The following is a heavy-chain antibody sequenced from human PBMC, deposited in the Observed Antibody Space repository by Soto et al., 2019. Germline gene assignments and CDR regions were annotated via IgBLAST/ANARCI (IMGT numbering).Heavy chain of an antibody. Sequence: GGSLRLSCAASGFTFSSYAMSWVRQAPGKGLEWVSAISGSGGSTYYADSVKGRFTISRDNSKNTLYLQMNSLRAEDTAVYYCAKGGPYDILTGYLHYFDYWGQGTLVTVSS. V-gene: IGHV3-23*01. CDR2: ISGSGGST. CDR1: GFTFSSYA. J-gene: IGHJ4*02. CDR3: AKGGPYDILTGYLHYFDY. D-gene: IGHD3-9*01.